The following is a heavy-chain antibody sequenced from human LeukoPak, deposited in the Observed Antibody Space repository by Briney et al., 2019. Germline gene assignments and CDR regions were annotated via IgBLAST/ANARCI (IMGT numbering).Heavy chain of an antibody. CDR1: GGSISSYY. J-gene: IGHJ4*02. CDR3: ARVRGEGASWYDYFDY. D-gene: IGHD6-13*01. V-gene: IGHV4-59*01. CDR2: IYYSGST. Sequence: PSETLSLTCTVSGGSISSYYWSWLRQPPGKGLEWIGYIYYSGSTNYNPSLKSRVTISVDTSKNQFSLKLSSVTAADTAVYYCARVRGEGASWYDYFDYWGQGTLVTVSS.